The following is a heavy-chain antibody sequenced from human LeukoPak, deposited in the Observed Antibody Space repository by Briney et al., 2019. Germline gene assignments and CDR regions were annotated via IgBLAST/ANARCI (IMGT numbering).Heavy chain of an antibody. D-gene: IGHD3-22*01. CDR3: ARDPLYYYDSSGYYYRGAFDI. V-gene: IGHV3-11*04. Sequence: PGGSLRLPCAASGFTFSDYYMSWIRQAPGKGLEWVSYISSSGSTIYYADSVKGRFTISRDNAKNPLYLQMNSLRAEDTAVYYCARDPLYYYDSSGYYYRGAFDIWGQGTMVTVSS. J-gene: IGHJ3*02. CDR2: ISSSGSTI. CDR1: GFTFSDYY.